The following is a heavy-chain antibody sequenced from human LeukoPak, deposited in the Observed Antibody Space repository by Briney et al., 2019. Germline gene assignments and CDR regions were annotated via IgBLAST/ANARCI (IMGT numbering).Heavy chain of an antibody. CDR3: AKAKITLKVVANPNSGALDI. CDR1: GFTFKVYA. D-gene: IGHD3-22*01. Sequence: GGSLRLSCAASGFTFKVYAMTWVRQAPGKGLEWVSGISGSGSSTYSADSVKGRFTISRDNSNNTLYLQMNSLRAEDTALYYCAKAKITLKVVANPNSGALDIWGQGTMVTVSS. J-gene: IGHJ3*02. V-gene: IGHV3-23*01. CDR2: ISGSGSST.